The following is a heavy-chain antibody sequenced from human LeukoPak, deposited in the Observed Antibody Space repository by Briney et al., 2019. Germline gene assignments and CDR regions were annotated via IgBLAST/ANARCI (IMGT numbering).Heavy chain of an antibody. CDR2: TRNKANKYTT. J-gene: IGHJ4*02. CDR1: GFTLRSYG. D-gene: IGHD4-17*01. V-gene: IGHV3-72*01. Sequence: GGSLRLSCAASGFTLRSYGMHWVRQAPGKGLEWVGRTRNKANKYTTEYAASVKGRFIISRDDSKNSLYLQMNSLRAEDTAVYYCAKDLRRTVTSYYFDYWGQGTLVTVSS. CDR3: AKDLRRTVTSYYFDY.